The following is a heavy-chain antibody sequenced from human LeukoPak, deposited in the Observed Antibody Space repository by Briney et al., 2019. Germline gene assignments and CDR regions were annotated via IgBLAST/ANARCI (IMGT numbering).Heavy chain of an antibody. V-gene: IGHV3-66*01. Sequence: GGSLRLSCAASGFTVSTNYMNGVRQAPGKGLEWVSVVYMGGTTYYADSVKGRFTISRDSTKNTIYLQMNNLRAEDTAVYYCARGLLRDGYTYTYSFDYWGQGTLVTVSS. CDR3: ARGLLRDGYTYTYSFDY. CDR2: VYMGGTT. CDR1: GFTVSTNY. D-gene: IGHD5-18*01. J-gene: IGHJ4*02.